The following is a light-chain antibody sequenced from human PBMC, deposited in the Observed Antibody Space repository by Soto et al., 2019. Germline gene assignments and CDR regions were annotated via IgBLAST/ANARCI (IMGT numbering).Light chain of an antibody. CDR1: QSVLYSSNNKNF. J-gene: IGKJ2*01. V-gene: IGKV4-1*01. CDR2: WAS. CDR3: QQCYRSPYT. Sequence: DIVMTQSPDSLAVSLGERATINCKSSQSVLYSSNNKNFLSWYQQKPGQPPKLLIYWASTRESGVPDRFSGSGSGTHFTLTLSSLQAEDVAVYYCQQCYRSPYTFGQGTKLEIK.